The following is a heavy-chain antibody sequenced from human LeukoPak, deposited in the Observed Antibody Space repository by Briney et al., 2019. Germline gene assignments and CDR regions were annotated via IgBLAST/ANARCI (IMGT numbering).Heavy chain of an antibody. CDR3: ARVSSYSSSSGSLCDY. J-gene: IGHJ4*02. Sequence: GGSLRFSCAASGFTFSSYWMSWVRHAPGKGLEWVANIKQDGSAKFYVDSVKGRFTISRDNAKNSLYLQMNSLRAEDTAIYYCARVSSYSSSSGSLCDYWGQGTRVTVSS. CDR2: IKQDGSAK. D-gene: IGHD6-6*01. CDR1: GFTFSSYW. V-gene: IGHV3-7*01.